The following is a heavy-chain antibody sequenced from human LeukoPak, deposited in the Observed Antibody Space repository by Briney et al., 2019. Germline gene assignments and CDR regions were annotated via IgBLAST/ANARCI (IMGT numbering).Heavy chain of an antibody. J-gene: IGHJ4*02. Sequence: GGSLRLSCAASGFTFSSYSMNWVRRAPGKGLEWVSCISSSSSYIYYADSVKGRFTISRDNAKNSLYLQMNSLRAEDTAVYYCARGYSYGYPSGDYWGQGTLVTVSS. CDR2: ISSSSSYI. V-gene: IGHV3-21*01. CDR3: ARGYSYGYPSGDY. CDR1: GFTFSSYS. D-gene: IGHD5-18*01.